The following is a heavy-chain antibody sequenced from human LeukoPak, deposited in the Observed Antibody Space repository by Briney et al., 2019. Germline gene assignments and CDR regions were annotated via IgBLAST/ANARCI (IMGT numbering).Heavy chain of an antibody. CDR3: ARDRFYGGAVAPIDY. V-gene: IGHV4-39*07. CDR1: GGSISSSSYY. CDR2: IYYSGST. D-gene: IGHD4/OR15-4a*01. J-gene: IGHJ4*02. Sequence: SETPSLTCTVSGGSISSSSYYWGWIRQPPGKGLEWIGSIYYSGSTYYNPSLKSRVTISVDTSKNQFSLKLSSVTAADTAVYYCARDRFYGGAVAPIDYWGQGTLVTVSS.